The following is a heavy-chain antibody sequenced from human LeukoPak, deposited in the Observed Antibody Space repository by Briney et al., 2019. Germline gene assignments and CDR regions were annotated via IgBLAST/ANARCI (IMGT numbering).Heavy chain of an antibody. D-gene: IGHD6-19*01. CDR3: AKDSTYSSGWSAFDI. CDR2: IGTSSTTI. CDR1: GFTFSSYT. Sequence: PGGSLRLSCAASGFTFSSYTMNWVRQPPGKGLEWVSNIGTSSTTIYYADSVKGRFTISRDNSKNTLYLQMNSLRAEDTALYYCAKDSTYSSGWSAFDIWGQGTMVTVSS. J-gene: IGHJ3*02. V-gene: IGHV3-48*01.